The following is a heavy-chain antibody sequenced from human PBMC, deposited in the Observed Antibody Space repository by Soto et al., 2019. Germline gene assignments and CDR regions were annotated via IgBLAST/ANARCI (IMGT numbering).Heavy chain of an antibody. CDR2: IKQDGSEK. J-gene: IGHJ3*02. CDR3: ATETSAYDAFDI. V-gene: IGHV3-7*04. Sequence: PGGSLRLSCAASGFTFSSYWMSWVRQAPGKGLEWVANIKQDGSEKYYVDSVKGRFTISRDNSKNTLYLQMNSLRAEDTAVYYCATETSAYDAFDIWGQGTKVTVSS. CDR1: GFTFSSYW.